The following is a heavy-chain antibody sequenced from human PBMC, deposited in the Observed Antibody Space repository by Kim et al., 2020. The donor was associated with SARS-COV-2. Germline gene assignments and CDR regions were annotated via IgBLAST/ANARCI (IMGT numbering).Heavy chain of an antibody. Sequence: DYAVSVKSRITINPDTSKNQFSLQLNSVTPEDTAVYYCARANSLDYMDVWGKGTTVTVSS. D-gene: IGHD1-1*01. J-gene: IGHJ6*03. CDR3: ARANSLDYMDV. V-gene: IGHV6-1*01.